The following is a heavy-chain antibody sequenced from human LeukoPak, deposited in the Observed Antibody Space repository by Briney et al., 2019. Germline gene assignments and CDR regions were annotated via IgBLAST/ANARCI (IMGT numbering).Heavy chain of an antibody. CDR1: GGSISNYY. D-gene: IGHD6-19*01. J-gene: IGHJ4*02. V-gene: IGHV4-59*08. CDR3: ARHLYSSGWYGSDY. CDR2: IFYSGGT. Sequence: ASEPLSLTCTSSGGSISNYYWSWVRQPPGKGLEWIGYIFYSGGTNYNPSLKSRLTISVDTSKNQFSLKLTSVTAADTAVYYCARHLYSSGWYGSDYWGQGTLVTVSS.